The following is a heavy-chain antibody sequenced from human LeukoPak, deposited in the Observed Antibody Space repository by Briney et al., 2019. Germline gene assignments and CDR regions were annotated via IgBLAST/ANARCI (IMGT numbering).Heavy chain of an antibody. Sequence: PGGSLRLSCAASGVTLISYWMSWVRLAPGKGLEWVANVKQDGSEKYYVDSVKGRFTISRDNAKNSLYLQMNSLRAEDTAVYYCARALDSSSSRYQPFEYWGQGTLVTVSS. CDR1: GVTLISYW. CDR2: VKQDGSEK. D-gene: IGHD2-2*01. V-gene: IGHV3-7*01. CDR3: ARALDSSSSRYQPFEY. J-gene: IGHJ4*02.